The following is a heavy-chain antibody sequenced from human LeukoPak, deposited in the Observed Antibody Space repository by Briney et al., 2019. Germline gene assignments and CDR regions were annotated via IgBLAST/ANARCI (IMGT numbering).Heavy chain of an antibody. J-gene: IGHJ4*02. CDR1: RFTFSNYA. D-gene: IGHD4-23*01. CDR2: ISGSGGTT. CDR3: AKDYGGNSNFDY. Sequence: GGSLRLSCAASRFTFSNYAMNWVRQAPGSGLEWVSTISGSGGTTYYADSVQGRFTISRDNSKNTLYLQMNSLRAEDTAVYYCAKDYGGNSNFDYWGQGTLVTVSS. V-gene: IGHV3-23*01.